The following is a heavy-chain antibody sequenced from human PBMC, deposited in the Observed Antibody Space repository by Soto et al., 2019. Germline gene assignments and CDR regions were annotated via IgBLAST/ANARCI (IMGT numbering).Heavy chain of an antibody. V-gene: IGHV4-59*08. Sequence: TSETLSLTCTVSGGSISSYYWSWIRQPPGKGLEWIGYIYYSGSTNYNPSLKSRVTISVDTSKNQFSLKLSSVTAADTAVYYCARHVYCGGDCYYNYFDYWGQGTLVTV. CDR1: GGSISSYY. CDR2: IYYSGST. D-gene: IGHD2-21*02. CDR3: ARHVYCGGDCYYNYFDY. J-gene: IGHJ4*02.